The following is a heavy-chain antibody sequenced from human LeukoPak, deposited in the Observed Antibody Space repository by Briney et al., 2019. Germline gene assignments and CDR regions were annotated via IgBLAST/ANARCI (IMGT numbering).Heavy chain of an antibody. V-gene: IGHV1-46*01. D-gene: IGHD2-15*01. J-gene: IGHJ4*02. CDR1: GYTFTSYY. Sequence: GASVKVSCKASGYTFTSYYMHWVRQAPGQGLEWMGLINPSGGSTSYAQKFQGRVTMTRDTSTSTVYMELSSLRSEDTAVYYCARDACSGGSCYSFDYWGQGTLVTVSS. CDR2: INPSGGST. CDR3: ARDACSGGSCYSFDY.